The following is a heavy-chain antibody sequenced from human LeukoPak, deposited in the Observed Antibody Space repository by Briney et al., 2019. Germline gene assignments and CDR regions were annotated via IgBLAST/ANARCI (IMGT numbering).Heavy chain of an antibody. Sequence: GGSLRLSCAASGFAFTKAWMSWVRQAPGKGLEWVGRIKSKANGGTTDYAAPVKGRFTISRDNAKNSLYLQMNSLRDEDTAVYYCARAWFGESYWGGFDYWGQGTLVTVSS. V-gene: IGHV3-15*01. J-gene: IGHJ4*02. CDR1: GFAFTKAW. CDR2: IKSKANGGTT. CDR3: ARAWFGESYWGGFDY. D-gene: IGHD3-10*01.